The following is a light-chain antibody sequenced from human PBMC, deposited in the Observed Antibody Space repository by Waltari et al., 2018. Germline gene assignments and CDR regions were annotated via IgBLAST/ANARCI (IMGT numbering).Light chain of an antibody. CDR2: YRSDSDK. CDR1: RDITVDTSR. Sequence: QAVLPQPSSLSASPGTSASLTCTLRRDITVDTSRIYLYQQKPGSPPQYLLRYRSDSDKHQDARVPRRFSGSKDASANAGILLISGLQSEDEADYYCMIWHINAVVFGGGTTLTVL. CDR3: MIWHINAVV. J-gene: IGLJ2*01. V-gene: IGLV5-45*03.